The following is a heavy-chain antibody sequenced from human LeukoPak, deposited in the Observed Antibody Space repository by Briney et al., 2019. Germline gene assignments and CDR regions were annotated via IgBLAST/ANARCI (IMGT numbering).Heavy chain of an antibody. CDR2: IIPIFGTA. Sequence: ASVKVSCKASGGTFSSYAISWVRQAPGQGLEWMGGIIPIFGTANYAQKFQGRVTITADKSTSTAYMELSSLRSEDTAVYYCARGPGRLGESSLDPYFDYWGQGTLVTVSS. CDR1: GGTFSSYA. D-gene: IGHD3-16*02. CDR3: ARGPGRLGESSLDPYFDY. J-gene: IGHJ4*02. V-gene: IGHV1-69*06.